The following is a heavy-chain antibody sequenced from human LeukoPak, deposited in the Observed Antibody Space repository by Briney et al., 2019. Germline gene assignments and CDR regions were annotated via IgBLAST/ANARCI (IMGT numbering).Heavy chain of an antibody. J-gene: IGHJ4*02. D-gene: IGHD3-22*01. CDR1: GGTFSSYA. CDR2: IIPIFGTA. CDR3: ARTYYDSSGYYYYFDY. V-gene: IGHV1-69*13. Sequence: GASVKVSCKASGGTFSSYAISWVRQAPGQGLEWMGGIIPIFGTANYAQKFQGRVTITADESTSTASMELSSLRSEDTAVYYCARTYYDSSGYYYYFDYWGQGTLVTVSS.